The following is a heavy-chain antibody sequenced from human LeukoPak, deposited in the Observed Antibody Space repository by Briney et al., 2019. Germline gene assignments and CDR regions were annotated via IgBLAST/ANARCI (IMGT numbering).Heavy chain of an antibody. D-gene: IGHD2-15*01. CDR3: ARERGGNYYYYGMDV. V-gene: IGHV3-7*01. CDR2: IKQDGSEK. CDR1: GFTFSSYW. J-gene: IGHJ6*02. Sequence: GGSLRLSCAASGFTFSSYWMSWVRQAPGKGLEWVANIKQDGSEKYYVDSVKGRFTISRDNAKNSLYLQMNSLRAEDTAVYYCARERGGNYYYYGMDVWGQGPTVTVSS.